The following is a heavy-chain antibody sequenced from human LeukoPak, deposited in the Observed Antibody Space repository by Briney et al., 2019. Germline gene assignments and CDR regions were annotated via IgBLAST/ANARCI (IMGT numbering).Heavy chain of an antibody. J-gene: IGHJ6*03. Sequence: KPGGSLRLSCAASGFTFSSYSMNWVRQAPGKGLEWVSSISSSSSYIYYADSVKGRFTISRDNAKNSLYLQMNSLRAEDTAVYYCARSWVPAAYENYYYYYYMDVWGKGTTVTVSS. CDR3: ARSWVPAAYENYYYYYYMDV. CDR1: GFTFSSYS. V-gene: IGHV3-21*01. D-gene: IGHD2-2*01. CDR2: ISSSSSYI.